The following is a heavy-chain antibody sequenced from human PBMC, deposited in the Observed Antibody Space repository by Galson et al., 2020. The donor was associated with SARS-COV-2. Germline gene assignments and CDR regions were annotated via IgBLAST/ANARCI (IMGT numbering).Heavy chain of an antibody. CDR3: AKDASITMVRGVIYKGALDY. Sequence: GGSLRLSCAASGFTFDDYAMHWVRQAPGKGLEWVSGISWYSGSIGYADSVKGRFTISRDNAKNSLYLQMNSLRAEDTALYYCAKDASITMVRGVIYKGALDYWGQGTLVTVSS. J-gene: IGHJ4*02. CDR1: GFTFDDYA. D-gene: IGHD3-10*01. V-gene: IGHV3-9*01. CDR2: ISWYSGSI.